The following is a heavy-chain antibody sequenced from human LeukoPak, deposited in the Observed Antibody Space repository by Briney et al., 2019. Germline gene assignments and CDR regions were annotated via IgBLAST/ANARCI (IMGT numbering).Heavy chain of an antibody. D-gene: IGHD2-21*01. CDR3: AKDKALWWTSDGNDGH. Sequence: ASVKVSCKASGGTFSSYAISWVRQAPGQGLEWMGRIIPILGIANYAQKFQGRVTITADKSTSTAYMELSSLRSEDTAVYYCAKDKALWWTSDGNDGHWGQGTLVPVSS. J-gene: IGHJ4*02. CDR2: IIPILGIA. V-gene: IGHV1-69*04. CDR1: GGTFSSYA.